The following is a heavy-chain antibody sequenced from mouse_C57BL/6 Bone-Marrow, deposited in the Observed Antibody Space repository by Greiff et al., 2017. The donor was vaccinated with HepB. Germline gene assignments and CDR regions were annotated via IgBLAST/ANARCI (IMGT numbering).Heavy chain of an antibody. D-gene: IGHD1-3*01. J-gene: IGHJ2*01. CDR2: INPSSGYT. CDR3: ARSGDDYFDY. V-gene: IGHV1-4*01. Sequence: QVQLQQSGTELARPGASVKMSCKASGYTFTSYTMHWVKQRPGQGLEWIGYINPSSGYTKYNQKFKDKATLTADKSSSTAYMQLSSLTSEDSAVYYCARSGDDYFDYWGQGTTLTVSS. CDR1: GYTFTSYT.